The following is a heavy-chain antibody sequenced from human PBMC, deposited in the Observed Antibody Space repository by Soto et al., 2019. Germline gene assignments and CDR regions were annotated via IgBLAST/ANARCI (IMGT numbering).Heavy chain of an antibody. D-gene: IGHD6-6*01. Sequence: SETLSLTCTVSGASMSSGGYYWTWIRQSPGKGLEWIGYIYYSGSTYYNPSLESRVAISLDTSRSQFSLTLHSVTAADTAIYKGARDRHNNFFDPWGQGTLVTVSS. J-gene: IGHJ5*02. CDR2: IYYSGST. CDR1: GASMSSGGYY. CDR3: ARDRHNNFFDP. V-gene: IGHV4-31*03.